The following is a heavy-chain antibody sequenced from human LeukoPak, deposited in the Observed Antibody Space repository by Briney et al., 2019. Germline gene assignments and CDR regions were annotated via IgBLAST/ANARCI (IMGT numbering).Heavy chain of an antibody. Sequence: GGSLRLSCAASGFTFSDYYMNWIRQAPGKALEWVSYISAGRSYTSYADSVKGRFTVSRDNAKNSLFLQMNSLRADDTAVSYCARETNSGYDFWGQGTLVTVSS. CDR3: ARETNSGYDF. V-gene: IGHV3-11*06. CDR2: ISAGRSYT. D-gene: IGHD3-22*01. CDR1: GFTFSDYY. J-gene: IGHJ4*02.